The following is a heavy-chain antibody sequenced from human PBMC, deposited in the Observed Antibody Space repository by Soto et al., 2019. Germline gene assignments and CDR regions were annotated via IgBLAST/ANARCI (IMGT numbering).Heavy chain of an antibody. CDR1: GYSFTNYW. J-gene: IGHJ3*01. CDR2: IYPGDSES. D-gene: IGHD3-22*01. V-gene: IGHV5-51*01. CDR3: ARPFYDTTGYGIDAFDF. Sequence: PGESLKISCKVSGYSFTNYWIGWVRQMPGKGLEWMGIIYPGDSESRYSPSFQGQVTISADNSISTAFLQWNSLKASDTAMYYCARPFYDTTGYGIDAFDFWGQGTMVTV.